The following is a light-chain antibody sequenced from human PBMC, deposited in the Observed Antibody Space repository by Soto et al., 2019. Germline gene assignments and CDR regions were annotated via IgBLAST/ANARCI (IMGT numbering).Light chain of an antibody. J-gene: IGKJ1*01. CDR1: QSVSSSF. CDR2: GAS. Sequence: EIVLTQSPGTLSLSPGERATLSCRASQSVSSSFLAWFHQKPGQAPRLLIYGASSRATGIPDRFSGSGSGTDFTLTISKLEPEYFAVYYCQHYGSSWTFGQGTKVEIK. CDR3: QHYGSSWT. V-gene: IGKV3-20*01.